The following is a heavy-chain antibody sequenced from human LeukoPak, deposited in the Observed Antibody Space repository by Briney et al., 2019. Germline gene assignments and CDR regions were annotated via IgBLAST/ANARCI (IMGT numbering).Heavy chain of an antibody. D-gene: IGHD6-13*01. Sequence: GASVKVSCKASGYTFTSYGISWVRQAPGQGLEWMGWISAYNGNTNYAQKLQGRVTMTTDTSTSTAYMELGSLRSDDTAVYYCASVFGVIAAAGSHWFDPWGQGTLVTVSS. CDR3: ASVFGVIAAAGSHWFDP. V-gene: IGHV1-18*01. CDR2: ISAYNGNT. CDR1: GYTFTSYG. J-gene: IGHJ5*02.